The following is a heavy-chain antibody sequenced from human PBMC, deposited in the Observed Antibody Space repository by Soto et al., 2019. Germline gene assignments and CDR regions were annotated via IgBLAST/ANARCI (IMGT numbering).Heavy chain of an antibody. CDR2: IFYSGST. D-gene: IGHD2-2*01. CDR3: ARDIGYCSSASCYLAYMDV. CDR1: GGSISSYY. J-gene: IGHJ6*03. Sequence: PSETLSLTCTVSGGSISSYYWSWIRQPPGKGLEWIGYIFYSGSTNYNPSLKSRVTISVDTSKNQISLKLSSVTAADTAVYHCARDIGYCSSASCYLAYMDVWGKGTTVTVSS. V-gene: IGHV4-59*01.